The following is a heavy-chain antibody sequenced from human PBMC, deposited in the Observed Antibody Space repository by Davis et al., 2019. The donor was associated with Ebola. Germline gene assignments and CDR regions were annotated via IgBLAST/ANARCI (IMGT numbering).Heavy chain of an antibody. CDR2: ISGSGGST. D-gene: IGHD3-22*01. V-gene: IGHV3-23*01. CDR1: GFTFSSYA. J-gene: IGHJ4*02. Sequence: GESLKISCAASGFTFSSYAMSWVRQAPGKGLEWVSAISGSGGSTYYADSVKGRFTISRDNSKNTLYLQMNSLRAEDTAVYYCARGGSSGYPFDYWGQGTLVTVSS. CDR3: ARGGSSGYPFDY.